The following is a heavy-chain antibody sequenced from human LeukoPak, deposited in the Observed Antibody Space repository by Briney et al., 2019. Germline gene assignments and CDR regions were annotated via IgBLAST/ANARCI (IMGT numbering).Heavy chain of an antibody. CDR3: ARARGSSSWFVDQNPRRNWFGP. Sequence: ASVKVSCKASGYTFTGYYMHWVRQAPGKGLEWMGGFDPEDGETIYAQKFQGRVTMTRDTSISTAYMELDSLISDDTAVYYCARARGSSSWFVDQNPRRNWFGPWGQGTLVTVSS. D-gene: IGHD6-13*01. V-gene: IGHV1-2*02. CDR2: FDPEDGET. CDR1: GYTFTGYY. J-gene: IGHJ5*02.